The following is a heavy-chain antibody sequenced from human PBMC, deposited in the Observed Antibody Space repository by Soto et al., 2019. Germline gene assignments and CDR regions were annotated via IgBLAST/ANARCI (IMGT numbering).Heavy chain of an antibody. J-gene: IGHJ6*02. CDR2: IRRKANSYTT. V-gene: IGHV3-72*01. CDR1: GLIFSDYH. CDR3: AMLGGWSGGSSGMDV. Sequence: EVQLVESGGGLVQPGGSLRLSCAASGLIFSDYHMDWVRQAPGKGLEWVGRIRRKANSYTTEYAASVKGRFTISRDDSKNPLYLQMNSLQSEYTAVYYCAMLGGWSGGSSGMDVWGQGTTVTVSS. D-gene: IGHD6-19*01.